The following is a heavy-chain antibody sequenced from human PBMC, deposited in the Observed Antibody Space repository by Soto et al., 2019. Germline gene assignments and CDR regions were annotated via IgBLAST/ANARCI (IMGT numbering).Heavy chain of an antibody. V-gene: IGHV3-11*01. J-gene: IGHJ4*02. CDR1: GFTFSDYY. CDR3: ARVVRIFPFISIAARPRYFDY. D-gene: IGHD6-6*01. Sequence: LRLSCAASGFTFSDYYMSWIRQAPGKGLEWVSYISSSGSTIYYADSVKGRFTISRDNAKNSLYLQMDSLRAEDTAVYYCARVVRIFPFISIAARPRYFDYWGQGTLVTV. CDR2: ISSSGSTI.